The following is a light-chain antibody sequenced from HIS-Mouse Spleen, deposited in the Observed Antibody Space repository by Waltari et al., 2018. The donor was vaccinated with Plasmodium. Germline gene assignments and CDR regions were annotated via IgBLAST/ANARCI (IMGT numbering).Light chain of an antibody. V-gene: IGLV3-25*03. CDR3: QSADSSGTYVV. Sequence: SYELTQQPSVSVSPGQTARITCSGDALPKQYAYWYQQKPGQAPVLVIYKDGVRTAGIPERFSGSSSGTTVTLTISGVQAEDEADYYCQSADSSGTYVVFGGGTKLTVL. CDR2: KDG. J-gene: IGLJ2*01. CDR1: ALPKQY.